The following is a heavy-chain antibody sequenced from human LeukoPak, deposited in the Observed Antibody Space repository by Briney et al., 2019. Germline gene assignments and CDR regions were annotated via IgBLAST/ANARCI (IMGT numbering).Heavy chain of an antibody. Sequence: GASVKVSCKASGGTFSSYAISWVRQAPGQGLEWMGGIIPIFGTANYAQKFQGRVTITADKSTSTAYMELSSLRSEDTAVYYCARALDTIFGVVTSYYMDVWGKGTTVTVSS. D-gene: IGHD3-3*01. CDR2: IIPIFGTA. CDR1: GGTFSSYA. CDR3: ARALDTIFGVVTSYYMDV. V-gene: IGHV1-69*06. J-gene: IGHJ6*03.